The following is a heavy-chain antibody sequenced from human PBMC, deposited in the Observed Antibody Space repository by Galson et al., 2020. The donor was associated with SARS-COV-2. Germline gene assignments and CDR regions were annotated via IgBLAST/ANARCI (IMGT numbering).Heavy chain of an antibody. CDR3: AREAQITMVRGVSYGMDV. CDR2: IYYSGRT. D-gene: IGHD3-10*01. Sequence: SETLSLTCTVSGGSISSGGYYWSWIRQHPGKGLEWIGYIYYSGRTYYNPSLKSRVTISVDTSKNQFSLKLSSVTAADTAVYYCAREAQITMVRGVSYGMDVWGQGTTVTVSS. CDR1: GGSISSGGYY. J-gene: IGHJ6*02. V-gene: IGHV4-31*03.